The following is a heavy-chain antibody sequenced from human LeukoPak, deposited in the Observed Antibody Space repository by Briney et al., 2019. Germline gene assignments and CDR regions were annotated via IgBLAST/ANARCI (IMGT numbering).Heavy chain of an antibody. CDR2: INHSGST. V-gene: IGHV4-34*01. Sequence: SETLSLTCAVYGGSFSGYYWSWIPQPPGKGLEWIGEINHSGSTNYNPSLKSRDTISVDTSKNQFSLKLSSVTAADTAVYYCARASLLSSPYSYSPFDYWGQGILVTVSS. CDR1: GGSFSGYY. J-gene: IGHJ4*02. CDR3: ARASLLSSPYSYSPFDY. D-gene: IGHD2-15*01.